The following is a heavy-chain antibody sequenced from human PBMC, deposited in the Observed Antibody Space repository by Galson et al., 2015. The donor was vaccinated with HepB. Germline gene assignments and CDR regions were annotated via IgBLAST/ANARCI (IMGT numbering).Heavy chain of an antibody. CDR1: GGSISSGGYY. J-gene: IGHJ4*02. CDR3: ARVVSYGNYPTIDY. Sequence: QVQLQESGPGLVKPSQTLSLTCTVSGGSISSGGYYWSWIRQHPGKGLEWIGYIYYSGSTYYNPSLKSRVTISVDTSKNQFSLKLSSVTAADTAVYYCARVVSYGNYPTIDYWGQGTLVTVSS. D-gene: IGHD4-11*01. V-gene: IGHV4-31*03. CDR2: IYYSGST.